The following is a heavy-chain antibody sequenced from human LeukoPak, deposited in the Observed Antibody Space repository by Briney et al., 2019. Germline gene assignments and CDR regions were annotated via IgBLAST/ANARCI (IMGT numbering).Heavy chain of an antibody. CDR1: GGTFGSYA. J-gene: IGHJ6*02. D-gene: IGHD2-2*01. V-gene: IGHV1-69*04. CDR2: IIPILGIA. CDR3: AKDPRVVVPAAMHSRFVLDV. Sequence: GASVKVSCKASGGTFGSYAISWVRQAPGQGLEWMGRIIPILGIANYAQKFQGRVTITADKSTSTAYMELSSLRAEDTAVYYCAKDPRVVVPAAMHSRFVLDVWGQGTTVTVSS.